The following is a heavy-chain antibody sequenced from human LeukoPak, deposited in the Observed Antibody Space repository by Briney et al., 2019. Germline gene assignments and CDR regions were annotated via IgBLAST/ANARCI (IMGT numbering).Heavy chain of an antibody. CDR2: INPNSGGT. CDR1: GYTFTDYY. CDR3: ARGRPFYDILTEDAFDI. D-gene: IGHD3-9*01. Sequence: ASLKVSCKTSGYTFTDYYMHWVRQAPGQGLEWMGWINPNSGGTNYAQKFQGRVTMTRDTSISTAYMELSRLRSDDTAVYYCARGRPFYDILTEDAFDIWGQGTMVTVSS. J-gene: IGHJ3*02. V-gene: IGHV1-2*02.